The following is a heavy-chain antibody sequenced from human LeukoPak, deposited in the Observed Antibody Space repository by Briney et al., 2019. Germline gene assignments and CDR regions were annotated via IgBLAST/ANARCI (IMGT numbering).Heavy chain of an antibody. V-gene: IGHV4-34*01. CDR1: GGSFSGYY. D-gene: IGHD6-13*01. J-gene: IGHJ4*02. CDR2: INHSGST. CDR3: ASGRAAAGVSGADY. Sequence: SETLSLTCAVYGGSFSGYYWSWIRQPPGKGLEWIGEINHSGSTNYNPSLKSRVTISVDTSKNQFSLKLSSVTAADTVVYYCASGRAAAGVSGADYWGQGTLVTVSS.